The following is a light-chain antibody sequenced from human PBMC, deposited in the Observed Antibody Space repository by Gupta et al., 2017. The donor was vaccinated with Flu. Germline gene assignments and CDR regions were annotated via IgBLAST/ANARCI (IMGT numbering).Light chain of an antibody. J-gene: IGKJ2*01. CDR3: MQSTLWYT. Sequence: ISCRSRQSRLHIDGNTYLSWLQQRPGQPPRLLIYQISNRFSGVPDRCSGSGAGTDFTLKISRVEAEDVGVYYCMQSTLWYTFGQGTKLEIK. V-gene: IGKV2-24*01. CDR2: QIS. CDR1: QSRLHIDGNTY.